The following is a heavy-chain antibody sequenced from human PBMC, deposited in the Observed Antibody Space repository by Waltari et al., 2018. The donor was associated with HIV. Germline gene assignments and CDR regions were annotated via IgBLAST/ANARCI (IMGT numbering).Heavy chain of an antibody. Sequence: QLVESGGGVVQPGGSLLLTCTASAFRLRNYGLQWVRQFPGRGLEWVAFIRNDGTDENYADSVKGRFTISRDNSKSILYLQMTSLTSEDSGIYYCWRAMRTSDSFDVWGHGTLVSVSS. V-gene: IGHV3-30*02. CDR2: IRNDGTDE. CDR1: AFRLRNYG. CDR3: WRAMRTSDSFDV. J-gene: IGHJ3*01.